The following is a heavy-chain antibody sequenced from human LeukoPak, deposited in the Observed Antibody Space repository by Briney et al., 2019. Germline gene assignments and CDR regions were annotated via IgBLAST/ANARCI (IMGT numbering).Heavy chain of an antibody. CDR1: GGSISSYY. CDR2: IYYSGST. D-gene: IGHD4-17*01. J-gene: IGHJ4*02. V-gene: IGHV4-59*08. Sequence: SETLSLTCTVSGGSISSYYWSWIRQPPGKGPEWIGYIYYSGSTNYNPSLKSRVTISVDTSKNQFSLKLSSVTAADTAVYYCARYHDYGGNVFDYWGQGTLVTVSS. CDR3: ARYHDYGGNVFDY.